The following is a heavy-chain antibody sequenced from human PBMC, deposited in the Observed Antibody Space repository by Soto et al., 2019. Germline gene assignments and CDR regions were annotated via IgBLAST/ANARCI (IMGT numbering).Heavy chain of an antibody. Sequence: ASVKVSCKVSGYTLTELSMHWVRQAPGKGLEWMGGFDPEDGETIYAQKFQGRVTMTEDTSTDTAYMELSSLRSEDTAVYYCATDYMYNWNDEDAFDIWGQGTMVTVSS. CDR3: ATDYMYNWNDEDAFDI. J-gene: IGHJ3*02. D-gene: IGHD1-1*01. CDR2: FDPEDGET. V-gene: IGHV1-24*01. CDR1: GYTLTELS.